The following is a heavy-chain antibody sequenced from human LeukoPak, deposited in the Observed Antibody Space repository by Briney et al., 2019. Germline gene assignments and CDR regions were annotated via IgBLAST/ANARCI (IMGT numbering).Heavy chain of an antibody. D-gene: IGHD3-10*01. CDR3: ARERTEPTMVRGVISVWFDP. Sequence: GASVKVSCKASGGTFSSYAISWVRQAPGQGLEWMGGIIPIFGTANYAQKFQGRVTITADESTSTAYMELSSLRSEDTAVYYCARERTEPTMVRGVISVWFDPWGQGTLVTVSS. J-gene: IGHJ5*02. V-gene: IGHV1-69*13. CDR2: IIPIFGTA. CDR1: GGTFSSYA.